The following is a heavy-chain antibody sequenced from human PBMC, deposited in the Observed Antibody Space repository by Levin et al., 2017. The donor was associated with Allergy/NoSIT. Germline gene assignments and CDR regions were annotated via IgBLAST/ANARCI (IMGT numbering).Heavy chain of an antibody. Sequence: GESLKISCAASGFSFSNFYMSWVRQVPGKGLEWVSYISITSSTTYYADSVKGRFTISRDNAKNSLYLQMSSLRPEDTAVYYCARIGYGYGGYGMDVWGQGTTVSVSS. J-gene: IGHJ6*02. CDR2: ISITSSTT. CDR1: GFSFSNFY. D-gene: IGHD2-2*03. CDR3: ARIGYGYGGYGMDV. V-gene: IGHV3-11*01.